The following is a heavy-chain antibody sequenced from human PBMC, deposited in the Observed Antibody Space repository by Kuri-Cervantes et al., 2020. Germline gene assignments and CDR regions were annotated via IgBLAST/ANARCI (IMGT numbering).Heavy chain of an antibody. CDR3: ARESFSLGELSFPLGD. V-gene: IGHV3-21*01. Sequence: GESLKISCAASGFTFSNYNINWVRQAPGKGLEWVSSIGTSRNYIYYADSVKGRFTVSRDNTKNSLYLQMNSLRAEDSAVYYCARESFSLGELSFPLGDWGQGTLVTSPQ. J-gene: IGHJ4*02. CDR1: GFTFSNYN. D-gene: IGHD3-16*02. CDR2: IGTSRNYI.